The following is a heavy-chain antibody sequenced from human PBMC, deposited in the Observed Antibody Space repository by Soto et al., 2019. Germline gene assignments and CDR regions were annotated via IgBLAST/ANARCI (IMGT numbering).Heavy chain of an antibody. V-gene: IGHV1-46*01. CDR2: INPSGGST. Sequence: ASVKVSCKASGYTFTSYYMHWVRQAPGQGLEWMGIINPSGGSTSYAQKFQGRVTMTRDTSTSTVYMELGSLRSEDTAVYYCARDPCTNGVCYWFDDSGQGTLVTVSS. D-gene: IGHD2-8*01. J-gene: IGHJ4*02. CDR3: ARDPCTNGVCYWFDD. CDR1: GYTFTSYY.